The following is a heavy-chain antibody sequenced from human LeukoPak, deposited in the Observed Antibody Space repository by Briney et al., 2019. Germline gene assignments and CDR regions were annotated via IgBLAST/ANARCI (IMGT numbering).Heavy chain of an antibody. J-gene: IGHJ4*02. Sequence: AGGALRLSRAASGFTFSSYGMHWVRQAPGKGLEWVAFIRYDGSNKYYADSVKGRFTISRDNAKNSLYLQMNSLRAEDTAVYYCARGPGGSSFNRFDYWGQGTLVTVSS. CDR3: ARGPGGSSFNRFDY. D-gene: IGHD1-26*01. CDR1: GFTFSSYG. V-gene: IGHV3-30*02. CDR2: IRYDGSNK.